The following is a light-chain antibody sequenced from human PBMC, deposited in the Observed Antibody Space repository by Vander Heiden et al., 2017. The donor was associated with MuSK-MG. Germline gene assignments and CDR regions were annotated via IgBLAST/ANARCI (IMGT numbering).Light chain of an antibody. CDR1: QTVLYSSNNKNY. CDR3: QQDDSAPLT. J-gene: IGKJ4*01. CDR2: WAS. V-gene: IGKV4-1*01. Sequence: DIVMTQSPDSLAVSLGERATINCKSSQTVLYSSNNKNYLVWYQQKPGQPPKLLISWASTRESGVPDRFNGSGSGTDFTLTISGLQAEDVAIYYCQQDDSAPLTFGGGTKVEIK.